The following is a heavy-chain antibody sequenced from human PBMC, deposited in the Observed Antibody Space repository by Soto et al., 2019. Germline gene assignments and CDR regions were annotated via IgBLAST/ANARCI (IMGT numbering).Heavy chain of an antibody. CDR2: INHSGSA. J-gene: IGHJ5*02. CDR1: GESFSGYI. V-gene: IGHV4-34*09. CDR3: ARSVFP. Sequence: PSETLSLTCAVYGESFSGYIWTWIRQPPGKGLEWIGQINHSGSAYYNPSLKSRVTISVDTSKNQFSLKLTSVTAADTAVYYCARSVFPWGQGTPVTVSS.